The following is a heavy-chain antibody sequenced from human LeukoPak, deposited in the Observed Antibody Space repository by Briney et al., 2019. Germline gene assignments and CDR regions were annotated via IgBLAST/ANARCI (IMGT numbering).Heavy chain of an antibody. D-gene: IGHD6-6*01. J-gene: IGHJ4*02. CDR1: GYSISSGYY. CDR3: ARVRYSSSSGGSKWFDY. V-gene: IGHV4-38-2*02. Sequence: SETLSLTCTVSGYSISSGYYWGWIRQPPGKGLEWIGSIIHTGNSYYNPSLKSRVTISADTSENQFSLKLSSVTAADTAVYYCARVRYSSSSGGSKWFDYWGQGTLVIVSS. CDR2: IIHTGNS.